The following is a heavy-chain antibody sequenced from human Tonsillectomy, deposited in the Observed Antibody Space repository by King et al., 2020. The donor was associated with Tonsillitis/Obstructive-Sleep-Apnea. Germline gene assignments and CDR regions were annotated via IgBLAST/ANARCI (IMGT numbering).Heavy chain of an antibody. J-gene: IGHJ5*02. CDR1: GGSISSYY. CDR2: IFYSGSI. Sequence: VQLQESGPGLVKPSETLSLTCTVSGGSISSYYCSWIRQPPGKGLEWIGYIFYSGSINYNPTLKSRVTISVTTSKNQFSLKLSSVTAADTAVYYCATAETYNWFDPWGQGTLVTVSS. V-gene: IGHV4-59*01. CDR3: ATAETYNWFDP. D-gene: IGHD6-19*01.